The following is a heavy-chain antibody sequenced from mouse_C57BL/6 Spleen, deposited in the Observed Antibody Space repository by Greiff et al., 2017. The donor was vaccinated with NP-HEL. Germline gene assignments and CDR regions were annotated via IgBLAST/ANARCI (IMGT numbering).Heavy chain of an antibody. CDR3: TTAIYYGNGYYAMDY. V-gene: IGHV14-4*01. D-gene: IGHD2-1*01. J-gene: IGHJ4*01. CDR1: GFNIKDDY. Sequence: EVQLQQSGAELVRPGASVKLSCTASGFNIKDDYMHWVKQRPEQGLEWIGWIDSENGDTEYASKFQGKATITADTSSNTAYLQLSSLTSEDTAVYYCTTAIYYGNGYYAMDYWGQGTSVTVSS. CDR2: IDSENGDT.